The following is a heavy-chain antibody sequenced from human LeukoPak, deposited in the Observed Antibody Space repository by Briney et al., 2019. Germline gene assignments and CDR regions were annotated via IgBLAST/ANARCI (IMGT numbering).Heavy chain of an antibody. J-gene: IGHJ4*02. CDR2: IYWSDER. Sequence: SGPTLVKPTQTLTLTCTFSGFSLNTVGVGVGWIRQPPGKALEWLALIYWSDERRCSPSLRSRLTITKDTSKNQVVLTMTNMDPVDTAAYYCTHDTVTTAFDYWGQGTLVTVSS. V-gene: IGHV2-5*01. CDR3: THDTVTTAFDY. CDR1: GFSLNTVGVG. D-gene: IGHD4-17*01.